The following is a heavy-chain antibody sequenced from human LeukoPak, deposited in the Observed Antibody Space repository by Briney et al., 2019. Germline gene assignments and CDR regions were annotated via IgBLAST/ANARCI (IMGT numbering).Heavy chain of an antibody. V-gene: IGHV1-24*01. D-gene: IGHD3-22*01. J-gene: IGHJ2*01. Sequence: ASVKDSSMHSGYTSSELSAQWVPQAPGKGLEWMGGFDLEDGETIYAQKFQGRVTMTEDASTDTAYMELSSLRSEDTAVYYCATGNYDSSGYYRYWYFDLWGRGTLVTVSS. CDR3: ATGNYDSSGYYRYWYFDL. CDR1: GYTSSELS. CDR2: FDLEDGET.